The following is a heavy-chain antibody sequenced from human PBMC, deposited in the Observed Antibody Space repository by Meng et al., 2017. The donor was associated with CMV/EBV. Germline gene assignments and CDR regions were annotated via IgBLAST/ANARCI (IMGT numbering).Heavy chain of an antibody. CDR1: GFTLSSYG. Sequence: GGSLRLSCTMSGFTLSSYGMHWVRQAPGKGLEWVAFIRDDGSNTYHADSVKGRFTISRDNSKNTLYLQMNSLRTEDTAVYYCVNRYSGYEDVWYFDYWGQGTLVTVSS. D-gene: IGHD5-12*01. J-gene: IGHJ4*02. V-gene: IGHV3-30*02. CDR3: VNRYSGYEDVWYFDY. CDR2: IRDDGSNT.